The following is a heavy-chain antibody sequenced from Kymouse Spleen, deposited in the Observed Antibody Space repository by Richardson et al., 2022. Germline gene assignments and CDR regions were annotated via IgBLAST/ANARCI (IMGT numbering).Heavy chain of an antibody. D-gene: IGHD3-10*01. CDR3: AGLYGSGPMDV. V-gene: IGHV4-34*01. CDR1: GGSFSGYY. Sequence: QVQLQQWGAGLLKPSETLSLTCAVYGGSFSGYYWSWIRQPPGKGLEWIGEINHSGSTNYNPSLKSRVTISVDTSKNQFSLKLSSVTAADTAVYYCAGLYGSGPMDVWGQGTTVTVSS. J-gene: IGHJ6*02. CDR2: INHSGST.